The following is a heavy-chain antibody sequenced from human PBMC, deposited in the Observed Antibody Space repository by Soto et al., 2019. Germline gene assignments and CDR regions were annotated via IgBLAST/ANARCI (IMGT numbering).Heavy chain of an antibody. CDR3: TRGPRPISTGTGAY. D-gene: IGHD3-10*01. CDR2: IYNDGTYS. J-gene: IGHJ4*02. CDR1: GFIFKMYW. Sequence: EVQLVESGGGLVPPGGSVRLSCAASGFIFKMYWMHWVRQSPGKGLVWISRIYNDGTYSDYADSVRGRFTISRDNDNDTLYLQMNNLRAEDSGMYYCTRGPRPISTGTGAYWGQGTQVTVSS. V-gene: IGHV3-74*01.